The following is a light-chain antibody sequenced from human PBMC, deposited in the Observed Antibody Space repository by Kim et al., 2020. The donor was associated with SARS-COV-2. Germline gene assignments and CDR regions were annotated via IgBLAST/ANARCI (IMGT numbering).Light chain of an antibody. V-gene: IGLV3-9*01. Sequence: SYELTQPLSESVALGQTARITCGGSSIGAESVHWYQQKPGQAPVLVIYRDRNRPSGIPERFSGSNSGNTATLTISRAQAGDEADYYCHVWDSNTAVFGGG. CDR1: SIGAES. CDR3: HVWDSNTAV. J-gene: IGLJ3*02. CDR2: RDR.